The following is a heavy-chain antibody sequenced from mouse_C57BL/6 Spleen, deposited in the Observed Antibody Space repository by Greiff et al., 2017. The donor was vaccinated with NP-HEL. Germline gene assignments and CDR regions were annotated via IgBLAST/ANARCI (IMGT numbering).Heavy chain of an antibody. CDR1: GYAFSSYW. CDR2: IYPGDGDT. V-gene: IGHV1-80*01. D-gene: IGHD1-1*01. Sequence: QVQLQQSGAELVKPGASVKISCKASGYAFSSYWMNWVKQRPGKGLEWIGQIYPGDGDTNYNGKFKGKATLTADKSSSTAYMQLSSLTSEDSAVYFCAREEGNDGSSLWFAYWGQGTLVTVSA. CDR3: AREEGNDGSSLWFAY. J-gene: IGHJ3*01.